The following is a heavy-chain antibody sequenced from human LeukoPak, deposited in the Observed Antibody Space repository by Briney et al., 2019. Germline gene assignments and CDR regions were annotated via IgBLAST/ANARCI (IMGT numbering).Heavy chain of an antibody. D-gene: IGHD3-9*01. CDR3: ARDPYDILTGYSNFDY. CDR2: ISSSSSYI. J-gene: IGHJ4*02. V-gene: IGHV3-21*01. Sequence: PGGSLRLSCAASGFTFSSYGMHWVRQAPGKGLEWVSSISSSSSYIYYADSVKSRFTISRDNAKNSLYLQMNSLRAEDTAVYYCARDPYDILTGYSNFDYWGQGTLVTVSS. CDR1: GFTFSSYG.